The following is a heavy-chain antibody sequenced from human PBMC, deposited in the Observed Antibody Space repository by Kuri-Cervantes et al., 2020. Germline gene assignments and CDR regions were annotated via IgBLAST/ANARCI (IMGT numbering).Heavy chain of an antibody. J-gene: IGHJ4*02. CDR2: IRIKAHSYAT. CDR1: GFTFSSYA. V-gene: IGHV3-73*01. D-gene: IGHD3-16*01. Sequence: GGSLRLSCAASGFTFSSYAMSWVRQASGKGLEWVGRIRIKAHSYATAYAASVKGRFTVSRDDSKTSVYLQMNSLKTEDTAVYYCTRGNIWGSSVDWGQGTLVTVSS. CDR3: TRGNIWGSSVD.